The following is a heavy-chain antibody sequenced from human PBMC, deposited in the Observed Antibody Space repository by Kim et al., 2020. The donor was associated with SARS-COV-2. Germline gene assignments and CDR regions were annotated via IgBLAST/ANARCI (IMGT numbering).Heavy chain of an antibody. CDR2: IYYSGST. V-gene: IGHV4-59*13. D-gene: IGHD1-26*01. J-gene: IGHJ6*02. CDR1: GGSISSYY. CDR3: ASGVGGSYANYYGMDV. Sequence: SETLSLTCTVSGGSISSYYWSWIRQPPGKGLEWIGYIYYSGSTHYNPSLKSRVTISVDTSKNQFSLRLSSVTAADTAVYYCASGVGGSYANYYGMDVWGQGTTVTVSS.